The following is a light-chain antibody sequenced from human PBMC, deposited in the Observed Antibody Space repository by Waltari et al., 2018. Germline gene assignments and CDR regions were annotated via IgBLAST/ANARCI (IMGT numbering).Light chain of an antibody. CDR1: QSVSSN. Sequence: EIVMTQSPATLSVSPGERATLSCRASQSVSSNLAWYQQKPGTAPRLLIYGASTRATGIPARFSGSGSGTEFTLTISSMQSVDFAVYYCQQYGTFGQGTKVEIK. CDR2: GAS. V-gene: IGKV3-15*01. J-gene: IGKJ1*01. CDR3: QQYGT.